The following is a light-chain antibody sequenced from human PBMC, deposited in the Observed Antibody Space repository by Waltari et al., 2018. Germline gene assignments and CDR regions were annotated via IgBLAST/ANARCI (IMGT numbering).Light chain of an antibody. CDR2: LGS. V-gene: IGKV2-28*01. CDR1: QNLLARNGYNY. J-gene: IGKJ2*01. CDR3: MQARQTPYT. Sequence: IVMTQSPLSLPVTPGEAASIPCRARQNLLARNGYNYLDWYLQKPGQSPQLLIYLGSTRASGVPDRFSGDASGTQFTLRISRVEAEDVGVYYCMQARQTPYTFGQGTKLEIK.